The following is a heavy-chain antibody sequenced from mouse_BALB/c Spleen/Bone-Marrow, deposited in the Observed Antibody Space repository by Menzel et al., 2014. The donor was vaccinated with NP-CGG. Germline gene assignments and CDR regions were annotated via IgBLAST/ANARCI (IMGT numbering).Heavy chain of an antibody. J-gene: IGHJ2*01. Sequence: EVQLVESGPDLVKPSQSLSLTCTATGYSITSGCSWQWIRQFPGNKLEWMSFILYSGSTNYKPSLISRVSTTRDTSKNQFFLQLNSVTTEDTATYFCANGNFDYWGQGTTLTVSS. CDR2: ILYSGST. V-gene: IGHV3-1*02. CDR3: ANGNFDY. CDR1: GYSITSGCS. D-gene: IGHD2-1*01.